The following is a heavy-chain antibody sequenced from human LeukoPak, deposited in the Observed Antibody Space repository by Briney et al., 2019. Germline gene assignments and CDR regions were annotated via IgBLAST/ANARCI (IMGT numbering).Heavy chain of an antibody. J-gene: IGHJ4*02. V-gene: IGHV3-23*01. D-gene: IGHD4-17*01. CDR3: AKVKDYGDYGVYFDY. CDR1: GFTFSSYN. CDR2: ISGSGGST. Sequence: GGSLRLSCAASGFTFSSYNMNWVRQAPGKGLEWVSAISGSGGSTYYADSVKGRFTISRDNSKNTLYLQMNSLRAEDTAVYYCAKVKDYGDYGVYFDYWGQGTLVTVSS.